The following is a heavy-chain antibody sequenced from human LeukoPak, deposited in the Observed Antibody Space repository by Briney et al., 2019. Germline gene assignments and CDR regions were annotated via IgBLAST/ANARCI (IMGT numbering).Heavy chain of an antibody. CDR3: ARGIVGATSYFDY. CDR1: GFTFSSYW. CDR2: IKEDGSEK. Sequence: PGGSLRLSCAASGFTFSSYWMSWVRKAPGKGLEWVANIKEDGSEKYYVDSVKGRFTISRDNAKNSLYLQMNSLRAEDTAVYYCARGIVGATSYFDYWGQGTLVTVSS. D-gene: IGHD1-26*01. V-gene: IGHV3-7*04. J-gene: IGHJ4*02.